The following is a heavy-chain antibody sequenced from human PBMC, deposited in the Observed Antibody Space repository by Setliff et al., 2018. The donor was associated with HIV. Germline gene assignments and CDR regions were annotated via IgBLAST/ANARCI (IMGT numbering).Heavy chain of an antibody. J-gene: IGHJ4*02. CDR2: INHSGST. CDR1: GGSFSGYY. CDR3: ARSIVPVASGYYYFEY. Sequence: SETLSLTCAVYGGSFSGYYWSWIRQPPGKGLEWIGEINHSGSTNYNPSLKSRVTISVDTSKNQFSLRLSSVAAGDTAVYYCARSIVPVASGYYYFEYWGQGTLVTVSS. V-gene: IGHV4-34*01. D-gene: IGHD3-3*01.